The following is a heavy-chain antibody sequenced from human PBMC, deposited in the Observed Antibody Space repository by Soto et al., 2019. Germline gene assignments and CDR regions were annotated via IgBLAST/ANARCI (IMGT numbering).Heavy chain of an antibody. J-gene: IGHJ4*02. D-gene: IGHD6-13*01. Sequence: TSETLSLTCSVSGLTISSACYYWSWIPKHPGKGLELVGNIYYNGSTYYSPSLKSRVTVWFDTSKNQFSLRLTSVTAADTAVYYCERYRISGSWSKFDYWGQGTRVTVSS. V-gene: IGHV4-31*03. CDR2: IYYNGST. CDR3: ERYRISGSWSKFDY. CDR1: GLTISSACYY.